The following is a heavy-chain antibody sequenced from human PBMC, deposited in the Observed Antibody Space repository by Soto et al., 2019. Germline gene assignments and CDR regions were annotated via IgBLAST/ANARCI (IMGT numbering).Heavy chain of an antibody. J-gene: IGHJ4*02. CDR1: GGTFSSYT. CDR2: IIPILGIA. Sequence: QVQLVQSGAEVKKPGSSVKVSCKASGGTFSSYTISWVRQAPGQGLEWMGRIIPILGIANYAQKFQGRVTITADKSTSTAYIELSSLRSEDTAVYYCASLYYYGSGSSDYWGQGTLVTVSS. V-gene: IGHV1-69*02. D-gene: IGHD3-10*01. CDR3: ASLYYYGSGSSDY.